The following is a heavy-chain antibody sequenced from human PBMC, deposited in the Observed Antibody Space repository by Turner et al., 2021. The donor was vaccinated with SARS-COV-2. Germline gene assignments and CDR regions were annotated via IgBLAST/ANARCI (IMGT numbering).Heavy chain of an antibody. J-gene: IGHJ3*02. CDR3: ASPGGNSGWFFAYDI. CDR2: IYYSWST. CDR1: GGYISSSSYY. V-gene: IGHV4-39*01. Sequence: QLQLQESGPGLVKPSETLHLNSTVSGGYISSSSYYWGWIRQPPGKGLEWIGSIYYSWSTYYNPSLKSRFTISVDTSKNQFSLKLNSVTAADTAVYYCASPGGNSGWFFAYDIWGQGTMVTVSS. D-gene: IGHD6-19*01.